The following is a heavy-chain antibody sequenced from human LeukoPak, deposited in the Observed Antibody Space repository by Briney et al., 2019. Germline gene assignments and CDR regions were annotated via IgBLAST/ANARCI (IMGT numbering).Heavy chain of an antibody. CDR2: ISYDGSNK. V-gene: IGHV3-30-3*01. CDR3: ASEGSSGYPPRY. Sequence: PGGSLRLSCAAPGFTFSSYALHWVRQAPGKGLEWVAVISYDGSNKYYADSVKGRFTISRDNSKNTLYLQMNSLRDEDTAVYYCASEGSSGYPPRYWGQGTLVTVSS. J-gene: IGHJ4*02. CDR1: GFTFSSYA. D-gene: IGHD3-22*01.